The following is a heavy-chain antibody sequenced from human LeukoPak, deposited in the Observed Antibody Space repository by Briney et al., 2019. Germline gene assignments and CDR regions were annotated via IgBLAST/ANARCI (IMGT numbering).Heavy chain of an antibody. CDR3: ARSRGGYFRYYFDY. V-gene: IGHV4-39*01. J-gene: IGHJ4*02. CDR1: GGSLNSFTYY. CDR2: ISYGGST. Sequence: PSETLSLTCTVSGGSLNSFTYYWGWIRQPPGKGLEWIGSISYGGSTYYNPSLKSRVTISIDTSKNQFSLKLSSVTAADTAVYYCARSRGGYFRYYFDYWGQGTLVTVSS. D-gene: IGHD5-24*01.